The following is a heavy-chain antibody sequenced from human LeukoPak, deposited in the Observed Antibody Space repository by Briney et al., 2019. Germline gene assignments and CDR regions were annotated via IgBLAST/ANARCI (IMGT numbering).Heavy chain of an antibody. CDR1: GYTFTSYA. CDR3: ARVPPHYQLPLFDN. J-gene: IGHJ4*02. D-gene: IGHD2-2*01. V-gene: IGHV1-3*01. CDR2: INAGNGNT. Sequence: ASVKVSCKASGYTFTSYAMHWVRQAPGQRLEWRGWINAGNGNTKYSQKFQGRVTITRDTSASTAYMELSSLRSEDTAVYYCARVPPHYQLPLFDNWGPGTLVTVSS.